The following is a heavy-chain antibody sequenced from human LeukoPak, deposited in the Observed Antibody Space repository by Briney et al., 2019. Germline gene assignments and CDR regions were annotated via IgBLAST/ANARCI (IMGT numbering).Heavy chain of an antibody. Sequence: PSETLSLTCTVSGGSISSYYWSWIRQPAGKGLEWIGRIYTSGSTNYNPSLKSRVTMSVDTSKNQFSLKPSSVTAADTAVYYCARGGGGYRYGDYFDYWGQGTLVTVSS. CDR1: GGSISSYY. CDR3: ARGGGGYRYGDYFDY. J-gene: IGHJ4*02. D-gene: IGHD5-18*01. V-gene: IGHV4-4*07. CDR2: IYTSGST.